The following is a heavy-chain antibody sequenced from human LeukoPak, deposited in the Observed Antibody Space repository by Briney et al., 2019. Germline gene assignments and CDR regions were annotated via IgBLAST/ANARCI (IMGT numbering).Heavy chain of an antibody. CDR1: GYTFTSHH. J-gene: IGHJ4*02. Sequence: ASVKVSCKASGYTFTSHHMNWVRQAPGQGLEGMGIINPRGGSTSYAQKFQGRVTMTRDTSTSTVYMELSSLRSEDTAVYYCARDLGSEAVNFDYRGQGTLVTVSS. CDR3: ARDLGSEAVNFDY. CDR2: INPRGGST. V-gene: IGHV1-46*01. D-gene: IGHD3-10*01.